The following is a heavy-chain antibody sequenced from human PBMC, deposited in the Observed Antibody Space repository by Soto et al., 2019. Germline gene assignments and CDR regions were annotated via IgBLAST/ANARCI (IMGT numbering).Heavy chain of an antibody. D-gene: IGHD6-13*01. CDR3: AKGLINGRWYAEN. CDR1: GFTFSSCV. Sequence: EVHLLESGGGLVHPGESLRLSCGASGFTFSSCVMTWVRQAPGKGLEWVSCITDSGTGAYYVDSVKGRFTISRDNSKNTMYLQMNNLRAEDTDVYYCAKGLINGRWYAENWGQGTLVTVSS. V-gene: IGHV3-23*01. CDR2: ITDSGTGA. J-gene: IGHJ4*02.